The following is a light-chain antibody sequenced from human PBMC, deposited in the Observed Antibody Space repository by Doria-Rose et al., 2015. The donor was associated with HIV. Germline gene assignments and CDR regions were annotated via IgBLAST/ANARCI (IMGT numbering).Light chain of an antibody. J-gene: IGKJ4*01. CDR1: LGISRY. CDR3: QQYYSSPPWT. CDR2: AAS. V-gene: IGKV1-8*01. Sequence: MTQSLTSLSASKGDRVIITLRASLGISRYLAWYQQEPGKAPKLLIYAASTLQSGVPSRFSGSGSGTDFTLTISGLQSGDFATYYCQQYYSSPPWTFGGGTKVE.